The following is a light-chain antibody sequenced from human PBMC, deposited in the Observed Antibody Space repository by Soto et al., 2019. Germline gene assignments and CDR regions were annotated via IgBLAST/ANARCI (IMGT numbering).Light chain of an antibody. J-gene: IGKJ4*01. Sequence: IPMTQSPSSLSASVGDRVISTCRSDHHLTNYLTWYQQRPGKVPKLLIYAASPLQRGVPSRVSGSGSGRVFAITINSLQPEDFATYYCQQSYSTLGTFGRGTRVEI. CDR3: QQSYSTLGT. V-gene: IGKV1-39*01. CDR1: HHLTNY. CDR2: AAS.